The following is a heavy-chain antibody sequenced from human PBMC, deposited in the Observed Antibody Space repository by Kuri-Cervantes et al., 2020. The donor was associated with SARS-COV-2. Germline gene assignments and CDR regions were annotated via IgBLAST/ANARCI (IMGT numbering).Heavy chain of an antibody. V-gene: IGHV3-11*04. CDR3: ARVPLGYGDYEGAFDI. J-gene: IGHJ3*02. D-gene: IGHD4-17*01. Sequence: GGSLRLSCAASGFTVSSNYMSWVRQAPGKGLEWVSYISSSGSTIYYADSVKGRFTISRDNAKNSLYLQMNSLRAEDTAVYYCARVPLGYGDYEGAFDIWGQGTMVTVSS. CDR1: GFTVSSNY. CDR2: ISSSGSTI.